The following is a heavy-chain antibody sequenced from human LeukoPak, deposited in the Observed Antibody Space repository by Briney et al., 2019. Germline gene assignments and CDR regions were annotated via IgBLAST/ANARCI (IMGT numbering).Heavy chain of an antibody. J-gene: IGHJ5*02. D-gene: IGHD2-2*01. CDR3: VRDRCSSTSCHDSPNWFDP. CDR2: VNWNGGST. Sequence: GGSLRLSCAASGFSFSTYWMSWVRHAPGKGLEWISGVNWNGGSTGYADSVKGRFTISRDNAKNSLYLQMNSLRAEDTALYYCVRDRCSSTSCHDSPNWFDPWGQGTLVTVSS. V-gene: IGHV3-20*04. CDR1: GFSFSTYW.